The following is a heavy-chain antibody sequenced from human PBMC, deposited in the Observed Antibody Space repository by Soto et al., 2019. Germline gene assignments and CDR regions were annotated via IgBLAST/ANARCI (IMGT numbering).Heavy chain of an antibody. CDR3: ARGTNYHFDY. J-gene: IGHJ4*02. CDR2: AFDTGAT. D-gene: IGHD1-7*01. Sequence: PSETLSLTCSVSNGYIYSYYWSWIRQPPGKGLEWIGYAFDTGATNYNPSLKGRVTISIDTSQKHFSLKLSSVTAADTAMYYCARGTNYHFDYWGQGTLVTVSS. CDR1: NGYIYSYY. V-gene: IGHV4-59*01.